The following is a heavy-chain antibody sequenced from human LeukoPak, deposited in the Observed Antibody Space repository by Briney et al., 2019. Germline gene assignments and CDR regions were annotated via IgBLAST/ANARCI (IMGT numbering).Heavy chain of an antibody. V-gene: IGHV3-23*01. CDR1: GFTFSSYA. CDR3: AKSPQKVGATYFDY. CDR2: ISGSGGST. D-gene: IGHD1-26*01. J-gene: IGHJ4*02. Sequence: PGGSLRLSCAASGFTFSSYAMSWVRQAPGKGLEWVSGISGSGGSTYYADSVKGRFTISRDNSKNTLYLQMNSQRAEDTAVYYCAKSPQKVGATYFDYWGQGTLVTVSS.